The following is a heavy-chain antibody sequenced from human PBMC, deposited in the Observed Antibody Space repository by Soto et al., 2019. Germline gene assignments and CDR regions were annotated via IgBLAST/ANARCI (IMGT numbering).Heavy chain of an antibody. J-gene: IGHJ4*02. Sequence: PGGSLRLSCAVSGLTFRLYAMTWVRQAPGKGLEWVAVISSDGGNEYYADSVKGRFTISRDNSKNTLYLQMNSLRPDDTALYFCARAPHSTNWYFFDFWGQGT. D-gene: IGHD6-13*01. CDR2: ISSDGGNE. V-gene: IGHV3-30*01. CDR3: ARAPHSTNWYFFDF. CDR1: GLTFRLYA.